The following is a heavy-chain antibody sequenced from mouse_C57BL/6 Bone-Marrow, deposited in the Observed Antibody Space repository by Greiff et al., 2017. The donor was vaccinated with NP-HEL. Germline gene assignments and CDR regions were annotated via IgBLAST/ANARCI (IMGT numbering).Heavy chain of an antibody. CDR1: GYTFTSYW. CDR3: ARDGYGRFAY. Sequence: QVQLKESGAELVKPGASVKLSCKASGYTFTSYWMHWVKQRPGQGLEWIGMIHPNSGSTNYNEKFKSKATLTVDKSSSTAYMQLSSLTSEDSAVYYCARDGYGRFAYWGQGTLVTVSA. J-gene: IGHJ3*01. D-gene: IGHD2-2*01. CDR2: IHPNSGST. V-gene: IGHV1-64*01.